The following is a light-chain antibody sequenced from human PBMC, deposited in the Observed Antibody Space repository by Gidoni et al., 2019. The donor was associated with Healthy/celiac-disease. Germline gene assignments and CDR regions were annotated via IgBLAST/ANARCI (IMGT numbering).Light chain of an antibody. Sequence: EIVLTQYRGTLSLSPGERATLSCRASQSVSSSYFAWYQQKPGQAPRPLIYGASSRASGIPDRFSGSGSGTDFTLTISSLEPEDFAVYYCQQYGSSPGTFGHGTKVEIK. V-gene: IGKV3-20*01. CDR2: GAS. CDR1: QSVSSSY. CDR3: QQYGSSPGT. J-gene: IGKJ1*01.